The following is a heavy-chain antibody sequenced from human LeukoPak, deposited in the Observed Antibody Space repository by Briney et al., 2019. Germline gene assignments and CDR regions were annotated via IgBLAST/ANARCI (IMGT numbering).Heavy chain of an antibody. CDR3: ARIMTTVTTSDY. CDR1: GFTFSSDS. Sequence: SGGSLRLSCAASGFTFSSDSMNWVRQAPGKGLEWVSYISSMSSTIYYADSVKGRFTISRDNAKNSLYLQMNSLRDEDTAVYYCARIMTTVTTSDYWGQGTLVTVSS. J-gene: IGHJ4*02. D-gene: IGHD4-17*01. CDR2: ISSMSSTI. V-gene: IGHV3-48*02.